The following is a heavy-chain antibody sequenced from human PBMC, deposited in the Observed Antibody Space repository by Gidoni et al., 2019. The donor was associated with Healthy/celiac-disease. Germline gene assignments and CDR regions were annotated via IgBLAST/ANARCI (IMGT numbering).Heavy chain of an antibody. J-gene: IGHJ3*02. CDR3: ARTKKTYYYDSSWDAFDI. V-gene: IGHV3-11*01. CDR1: GFTFRDYY. CDR2: ISSSGSTI. D-gene: IGHD3-22*01. Sequence: QVQLVESGGGLVKPGGSLRLSFAASGFTFRDYYLSWIRQAPGKGLEWVSYISSSGSTIYYAGSVKGRFTISRDNAKNSLYLQMNSLRAEDTSVYYCARTKKTYYYDSSWDAFDICGQGTMVTVSS.